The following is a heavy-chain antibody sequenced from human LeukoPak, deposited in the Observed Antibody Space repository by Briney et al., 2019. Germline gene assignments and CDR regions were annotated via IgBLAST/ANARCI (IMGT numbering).Heavy chain of an antibody. CDR1: GFTFSSYA. CDR3: GRDPNKLGAYSGSFRVFDY. CDR2: ISYDGSNK. Sequence: GGSLRLSCAASGFTFSSYAMHWVRQAPGKGLEWVAVISYDGSNKYYADSVKGRFTISRDNSKNTLYLQMNSLRAEDTAVYYCGRDPNKLGAYSGSFRVFDYWGQGTPGTVSS. J-gene: IGHJ4*02. V-gene: IGHV3-30*01. D-gene: IGHD1-26*01.